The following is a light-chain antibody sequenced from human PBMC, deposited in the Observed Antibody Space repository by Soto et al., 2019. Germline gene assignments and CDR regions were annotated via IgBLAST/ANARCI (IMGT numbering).Light chain of an antibody. J-gene: IGLJ1*01. CDR3: QSYDSSLSGYV. CDR2: GNT. CDR1: SSNIGTGYD. V-gene: IGLV1-40*01. Sequence: QSVLTQPPSVSGAPGQRVTISCTGSSSNIGTGYDVHWYQQLPGTAPKLLIYGNTNRPSGVPDRVSGSKSGTSASLAITGLQAEDEADYYCQSYDSSLSGYVFGTGTK.